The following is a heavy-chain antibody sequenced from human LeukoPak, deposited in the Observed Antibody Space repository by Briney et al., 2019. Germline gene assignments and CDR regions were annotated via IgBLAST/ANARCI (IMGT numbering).Heavy chain of an antibody. D-gene: IGHD6-6*01. CDR1: GFTFSNFW. CDR2: IHSDGSST. Sequence: PGGSLRLSCAASGFTFSNFWMHWVRQAPGKGLVWVSRIHSDGSSTSYADSVKGRFTISRDNAKDTLYLQMNSLRAEDTAVYYCAKDNGVPFHAFDIWGQGTMVTVSS. J-gene: IGHJ3*02. V-gene: IGHV3-74*01. CDR3: AKDNGVPFHAFDI.